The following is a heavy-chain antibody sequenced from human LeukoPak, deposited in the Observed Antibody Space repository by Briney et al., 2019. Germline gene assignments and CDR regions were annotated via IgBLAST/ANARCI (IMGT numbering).Heavy chain of an antibody. CDR1: GFTFNSYW. D-gene: IGHD6-19*01. V-gene: IGHV3-7*03. J-gene: IGHJ4*02. Sequence: AGGSLRLSCAASGFTFNSYWMNWVRQAPGKGLEWVANIKQDGSEKNYVDSVKGRVTISRDNAKNSLYLQMNSLRAEDTALYYCAKDREAQWLVRFFDYWGQGTLVTVSS. CDR3: AKDREAQWLVRFFDY. CDR2: IKQDGSEK.